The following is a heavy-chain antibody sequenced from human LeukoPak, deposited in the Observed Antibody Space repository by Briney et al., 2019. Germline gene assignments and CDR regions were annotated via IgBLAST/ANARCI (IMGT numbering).Heavy chain of an antibody. CDR3: ARDYVDTATRGGYYYYYMDV. CDR1: GYSISSGYY. Sequence: PSETLSLTCAVSGYSISSGYYWGWIRQPPGKGLEWIGSIYHSGSTYYNPSLKSRVTISVDTSKNQFSLKLSSVTAADTAVYYCARDYVDTATRGGYYYYYMDVWGKGTTVTVSS. J-gene: IGHJ6*03. D-gene: IGHD5-18*01. CDR2: IYHSGST. V-gene: IGHV4-38-2*02.